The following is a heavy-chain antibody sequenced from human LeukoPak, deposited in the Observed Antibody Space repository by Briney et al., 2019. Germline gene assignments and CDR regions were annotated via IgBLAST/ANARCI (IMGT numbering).Heavy chain of an antibody. J-gene: IGHJ6*02. CDR1: GGSFSGYY. V-gene: IGHV4-34*01. Sequence: SETLSLTCAVYGGSFSGYYWSWIRQPPGKGLEWIGEINHSGSTNYNPSLKSRVTISVDTSKNQSSLKLSSVTAADTAVYYSASSRKNTVVTPYYYGMDVWGQGTTVTVSS. CDR3: ASSRKNTVVTPYYYGMDV. D-gene: IGHD2-21*02. CDR2: INHSGST.